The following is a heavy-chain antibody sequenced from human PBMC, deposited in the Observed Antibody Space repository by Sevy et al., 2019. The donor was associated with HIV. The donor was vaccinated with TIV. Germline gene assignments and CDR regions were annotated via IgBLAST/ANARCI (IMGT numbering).Heavy chain of an antibody. CDR2: IRNKANGSAT. V-gene: IGHV3-73*01. D-gene: IGHD6-19*01. Sequence: GGSLRLSCAASGFTFSGSAMHWVRQASGKGLEWVGRIRNKANGSATAYAASVKGRFTISRDDSKNTAYLQMNSLKTEDTAVYYCVGGSYSSGWYFDYWGQGTLVTVSS. J-gene: IGHJ4*02. CDR1: GFTFSGSA. CDR3: VGGSYSSGWYFDY.